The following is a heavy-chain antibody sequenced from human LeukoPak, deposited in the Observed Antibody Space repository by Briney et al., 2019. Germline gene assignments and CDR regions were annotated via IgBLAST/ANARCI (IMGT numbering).Heavy chain of an antibody. J-gene: IGHJ4*02. V-gene: IGHV1-69*13. CDR1: GGSFSSSA. Sequence: SVKVSCKASGGSFSSSAINWVRQAPGQGLEWMGGIIPLFGTANYAQKFQDRVTITAVESLSTVYMEVSSLRSDDTAVYYCARDGYSYGYVAYWGQGTLVTVSS. CDR3: ARDGYSYGYVAY. CDR2: IIPLFGTA. D-gene: IGHD5-18*01.